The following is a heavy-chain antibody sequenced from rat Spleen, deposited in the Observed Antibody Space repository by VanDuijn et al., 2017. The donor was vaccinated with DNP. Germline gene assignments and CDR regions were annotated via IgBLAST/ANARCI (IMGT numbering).Heavy chain of an antibody. D-gene: IGHD1-11*01. V-gene: IGHV5-19*01. CDR3: VKDLRGGSAFAY. CDR1: GFTFSSYG. CDR2: IGPSGDST. Sequence: EVQLVESGGGLVQPGRSLKLSCAASGFTFSSYGMHWIRQGPTKGLEWVAAIGPSGDSTYYPDSVKARFTISRDNAENTVYLQMNSLRSEDTATYYCVKDLRGGSAFAYWGPGIMVTVSS. J-gene: IGHJ2*01.